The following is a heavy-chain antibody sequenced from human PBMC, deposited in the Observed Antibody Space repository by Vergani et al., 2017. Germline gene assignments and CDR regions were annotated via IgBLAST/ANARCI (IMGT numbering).Heavy chain of an antibody. J-gene: IGHJ3*01. CDR1: GASINNDFYY. CDR3: ARDNKQLRPSAFDL. V-gene: IGHV4-61*02. D-gene: IGHD4-23*01. Sequence: QVQLQESGPGLVKPSQTLSLTCTVSGASINNDFYYWHWIRQPAGKGLEGIGRIYVSGITDYNSALQSLVSMSVDTSKNQFSLTLTSVTAADTAVYYCARDNKQLRPSAFDLWGQGTMVTVSS. CDR2: IYVSGIT.